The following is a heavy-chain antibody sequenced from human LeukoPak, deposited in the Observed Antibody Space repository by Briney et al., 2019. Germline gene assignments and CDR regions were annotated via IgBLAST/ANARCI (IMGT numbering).Heavy chain of an antibody. D-gene: IGHD6-6*01. J-gene: IGHJ5*02. CDR2: INHSGST. CDR3: ARGVRGIAARRNNWFDP. Sequence: KPSETLSLTCAVYGGSFSGYYWSWIRQPPGKGLEWIGEINHSGSTNYNPSLKSRVTISVDTSKNQFSLKLSSVTAADTAVYYCARGVRGIAARRNNWFDPWDQGTLVTVSS. CDR1: GGSFSGYY. V-gene: IGHV4-34*01.